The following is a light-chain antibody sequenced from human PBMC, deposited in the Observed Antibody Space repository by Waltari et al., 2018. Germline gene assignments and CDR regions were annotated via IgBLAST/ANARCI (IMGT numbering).Light chain of an antibody. CDR1: QDIRDH. CDR2: VAS. Sequence: AIQMTQSPYSLSASIGDRVTITCRASQDIRDHLGWYQQKPGKAPNLLIYVASSLRPGVPSRFSGSGSGTFFTLTISSLQPEDFATYYCLQDHNYPWTFGQGTKVEIK. CDR3: LQDHNYPWT. J-gene: IGKJ1*01. V-gene: IGKV1-6*01.